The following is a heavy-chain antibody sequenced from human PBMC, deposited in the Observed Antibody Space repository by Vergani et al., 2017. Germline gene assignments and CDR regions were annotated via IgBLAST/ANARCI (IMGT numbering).Heavy chain of an antibody. CDR3: AKDVRFRVTGTGGNY. V-gene: IGHV3-30*18. D-gene: IGHD1-7*01. J-gene: IGHJ4*02. CDR2: ISYDGSNK. Sequence: QVQLVESGGGVVQPGRSLRLSCAASGFTFSSYGMHWVRQAPGKGLEWVAVISYDGSNKYYADSVKGRFAISRDNSKNTLYLQMNSLRAEDTAVYYCAKDVRFRVTGTGGNYWGQGTLVTVSS. CDR1: GFTFSSYG.